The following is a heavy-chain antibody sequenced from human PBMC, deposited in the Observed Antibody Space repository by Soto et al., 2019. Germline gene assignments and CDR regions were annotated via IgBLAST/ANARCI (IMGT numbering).Heavy chain of an antibody. V-gene: IGHV4-39*01. CDR3: ALRYDYVWGSYLREDAFAI. Sequence: PSETLSLTCTVSGGSISSSSYYWGWIRQPPGKGLEWIGSIYYSGSTYYNPSLKSRVTISVDTSKNQFSLKLSSVTAADTAVYYCALRYDYVWGSYLREDAFAIWGQGTMVTVSS. CDR1: GGSISSSSYY. D-gene: IGHD3-16*02. CDR2: IYYSGST. J-gene: IGHJ3*02.